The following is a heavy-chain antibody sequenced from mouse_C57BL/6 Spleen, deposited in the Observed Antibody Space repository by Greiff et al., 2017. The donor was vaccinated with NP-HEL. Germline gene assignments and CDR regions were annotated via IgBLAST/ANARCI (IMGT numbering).Heavy chain of an antibody. CDR2: IHPNSGST. J-gene: IGHJ2*01. Sequence: QVQLKQPGAELVKPGASVKLSCKASGYTFTSYWMHWVKQRPGQGLEWIGMIHPNSGSTNYNEKFKSKATLTVDKSSSTAYMQLSSLTSEDSAVYYCARGDYYGSSYGYFDYWGQGTTLTVSS. CDR3: ARGDYYGSSYGYFDY. D-gene: IGHD1-1*01. CDR1: GYTFTSYW. V-gene: IGHV1-64*01.